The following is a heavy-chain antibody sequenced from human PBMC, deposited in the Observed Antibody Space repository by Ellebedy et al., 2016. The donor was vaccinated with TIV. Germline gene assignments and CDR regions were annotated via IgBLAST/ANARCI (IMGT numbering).Heavy chain of an antibody. CDR3: ASGLGVRRMNAFDI. J-gene: IGHJ3*02. Sequence: MPSETLSLTCAVYGGSLSGYYWSWIRQPPGKGLEWIGEIIQSGTMNYSPSLKSRVTISVDKSKNQLSLKLSSVTAADTAMYYCASGLGVRRMNAFDIWGQGTMVTASS. V-gene: IGHV4-34*12. CDR1: GGSLSGYY. CDR2: IIQSGTM. D-gene: IGHD2-8*02.